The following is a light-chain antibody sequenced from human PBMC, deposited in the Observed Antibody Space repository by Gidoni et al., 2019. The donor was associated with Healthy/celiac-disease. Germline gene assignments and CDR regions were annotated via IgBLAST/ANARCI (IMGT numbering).Light chain of an antibody. Sequence: ELVLTQSPGTLSLSPGESATLSCRASQSGSSSYLAWYQQKPGQAPRLLSYGASSRATGIPDRFSGSGSGTDFTLTISRLEPEDFAVYYCQQYGSSPKTFGQGTKLEIK. CDR1: QSGSSSY. V-gene: IGKV3-20*01. J-gene: IGKJ2*01. CDR2: GAS. CDR3: QQYGSSPKT.